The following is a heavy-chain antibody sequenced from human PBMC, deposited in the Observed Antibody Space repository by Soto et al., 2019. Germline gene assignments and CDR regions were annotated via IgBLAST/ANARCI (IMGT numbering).Heavy chain of an antibody. CDR1: GFTFKDVW. J-gene: IGHJ4*02. V-gene: IGHV3-15*07. D-gene: IGHD6-19*01. CDR2: IKTEGDGGTT. CDR3: TTDLWLNDY. Sequence: GGSLRLSCEASGFTFKDVWMNWVRQAPGKGLEWVARIKTEGDGGTTEYAAPVKGRFTISRDDSKDTLYLQMNSLKSEDTAVYYCTTDLWLNDYWGQGTMVTVSS.